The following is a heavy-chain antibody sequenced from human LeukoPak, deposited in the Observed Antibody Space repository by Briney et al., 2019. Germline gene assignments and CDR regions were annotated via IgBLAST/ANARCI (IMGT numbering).Heavy chain of an antibody. Sequence: GGSLRLSCAASGFTFSSYAMSWVRQAPGKGLEWVSAISGSGGSTYYADSVKGRFTISRDNSKNTLYLQMNSLRAEDTAVYYCAKDPNLLRLPPPRDYWGQGTLVTVSS. V-gene: IGHV3-23*01. CDR1: GFTFSSYA. J-gene: IGHJ4*02. CDR2: ISGSGGST. D-gene: IGHD1-14*01. CDR3: AKDPNLLRLPPPRDY.